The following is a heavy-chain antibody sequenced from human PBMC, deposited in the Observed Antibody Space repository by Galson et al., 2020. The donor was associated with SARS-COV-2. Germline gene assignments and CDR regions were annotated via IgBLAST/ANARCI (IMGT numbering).Heavy chain of an antibody. CDR1: GFTFDDYA. V-gene: IGHV3-9*01. D-gene: IGHD6-19*01. J-gene: IGHJ4*02. Sequence: GASLRLSCPASGFTFDDYAMHWVRQAPGKGLEWVSGISWNSGSIGYADSVKGRFTISRDNAKNSLYLQMNSLRAEDTAMYHCAKGPNSYSSGCFGIGYWGQGTLVTVSS. CDR2: ISWNSGSI. CDR3: AKGPNSYSSGCFGIGY.